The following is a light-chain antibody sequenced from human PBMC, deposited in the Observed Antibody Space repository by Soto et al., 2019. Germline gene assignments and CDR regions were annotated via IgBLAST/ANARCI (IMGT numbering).Light chain of an antibody. CDR2: GNT. CDR3: QSHDSSLHASV. Sequence: QSVLTQPPSVSGAPGQRVTIFCTGSSSNIGAGYDVHWYLQLPGTAPKLLIHGNTNRPSGVPDRFSGSKSGSSASLAITGLQAEDEADYYCQSHDSSLHASVFGTGTKVTVL. J-gene: IGLJ1*01. V-gene: IGLV1-40*01. CDR1: SSNIGAGYD.